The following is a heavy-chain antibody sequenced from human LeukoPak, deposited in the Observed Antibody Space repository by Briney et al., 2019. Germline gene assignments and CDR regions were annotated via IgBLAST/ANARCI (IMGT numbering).Heavy chain of an antibody. CDR1: GGSISSYY. Sequence: SETLSLTCTVSGGSISSYYWSWIRQPPGKGLEWIGYIYYSGSTNYNPSLKSRVTISVDTSKNQFSLKLSSVTAADTAVYYCARGVKGYCSSTSCYLGYYYYMDVWGKGTTVTVSS. J-gene: IGHJ6*03. D-gene: IGHD2-2*01. CDR2: IYYSGST. CDR3: ARGVKGYCSSTSCYLGYYYYMDV. V-gene: IGHV4-59*01.